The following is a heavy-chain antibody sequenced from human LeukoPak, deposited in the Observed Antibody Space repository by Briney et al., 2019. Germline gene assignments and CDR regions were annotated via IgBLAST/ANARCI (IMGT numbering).Heavy chain of an antibody. Sequence: SETLSLTCTVSGGSISSYYWSWTRQPSGKGLEWIGYIYYSGSTNYNPSLKSRVTISVDTSKNQFSLKLSSVTAADTAVYHCARNLRGVYYFDYWGQGTLVTVSS. CDR3: ARNLRGVYYFDY. CDR2: IYYSGST. D-gene: IGHD5-12*01. J-gene: IGHJ4*02. CDR1: GGSISSYY. V-gene: IGHV4-59*01.